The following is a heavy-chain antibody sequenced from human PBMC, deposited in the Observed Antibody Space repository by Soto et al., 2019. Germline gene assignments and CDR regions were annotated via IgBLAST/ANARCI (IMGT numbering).Heavy chain of an antibody. CDR1: GGTFSRYA. CDR2: IIPIFGTT. J-gene: IGHJ3*02. V-gene: IGHV1-69*13. Sequence: ASVNVSCKASGGTFSRYAISWVRQAPGQGLEWMGGIIPIFGTTNYAQKFQGRVTIIADESTSTAYMELSSLRSEDTAVYYCARDAHRPYYDSSGYPLPQVAFDIWGQGTMVTVSS. CDR3: ARDAHRPYYDSSGYPLPQVAFDI. D-gene: IGHD3-22*01.